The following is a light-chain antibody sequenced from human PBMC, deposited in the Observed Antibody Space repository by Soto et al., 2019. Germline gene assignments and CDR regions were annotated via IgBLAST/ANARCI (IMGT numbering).Light chain of an antibody. CDR3: QQYHNWPPQYT. Sequence: EIVMTQSPATLSVSPGERATLSCRASQTVSSNLAWYQQKPGQAPRLLIHGASTRASGVPTRFSGSGSWTDFTLTISSLQSEDFAVYYCQQYHNWPPQYTFGQGTKLQIK. CDR1: QTVSSN. J-gene: IGKJ2*01. CDR2: GAS. V-gene: IGKV3-15*01.